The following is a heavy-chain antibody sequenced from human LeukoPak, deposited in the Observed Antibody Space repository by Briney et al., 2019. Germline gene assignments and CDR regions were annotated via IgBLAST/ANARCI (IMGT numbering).Heavy chain of an antibody. D-gene: IGHD1-7*01. CDR1: GFTFSSYW. V-gene: IGHV3-7*01. Sequence: GGSLRLSCAASGFTFSSYWMSWVRQAPGKGLEWVADIKQDGSEKYYVDSVKGRFTISRDNAKNSLYLQMNSLRAEDTAVYYCATDPLITGTGGGYYYYGMDVWGQGTTVTVSS. CDR3: ATDPLITGTGGGYYYYGMDV. CDR2: IKQDGSEK. J-gene: IGHJ6*02.